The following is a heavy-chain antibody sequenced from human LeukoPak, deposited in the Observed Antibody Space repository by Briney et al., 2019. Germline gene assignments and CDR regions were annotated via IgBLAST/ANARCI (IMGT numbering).Heavy chain of an antibody. V-gene: IGHV4-39*01. D-gene: IGHD6-19*01. CDR3: ARNIAVAGRGDYMDV. CDR2: KYYSGST. CDR1: GGSISSSRYY. J-gene: IGHJ6*03. Sequence: TSETLSLTCTVSGGSISSSRYYGGWIRQPPGKGLEWIGSKYYSGSTYYNPSLKNRVTISVDTSKNQFSLKLSSVTAADTAVYYCARNIAVAGRGDYMDVWGKGTTVTISS.